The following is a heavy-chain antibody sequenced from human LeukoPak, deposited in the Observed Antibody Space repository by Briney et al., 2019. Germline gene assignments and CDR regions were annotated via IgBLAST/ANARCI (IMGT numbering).Heavy chain of an antibody. CDR1: GFTFSSYG. V-gene: IGHV3-48*04. CDR3: AREWAVAADY. J-gene: IGHJ4*02. D-gene: IGHD6-19*01. Sequence: GGSLRLSCAASGFTFSSYGMNWVRQAPGKGLEWVSYISSSSSTIYYADSVKGRFTISRDIAKNSLYLQMNSLRAEDTAVYHCAREWAVAADYWGQGTLVTVSS. CDR2: ISSSSSTI.